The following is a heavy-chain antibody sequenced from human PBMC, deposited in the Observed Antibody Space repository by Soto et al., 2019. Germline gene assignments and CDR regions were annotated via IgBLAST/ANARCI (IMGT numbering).Heavy chain of an antibody. CDR1: GFTFDDYA. CDR2: LSWNGISI. CDR3: PKDIARYSGYEGAFDI. V-gene: IGHV3-9*01. Sequence: VQLVESGGGWVQPGRSLRLSCAASGFTFDDYAMHWVRQAPGKGLEWVSGLSWNGISIGYADSVKGRFTISRDNAKNSLYLQMNSLRAEDTAFYYCPKDIARYSGYEGAFDIWGQGTMVTVSS. J-gene: IGHJ3*02. D-gene: IGHD5-12*01.